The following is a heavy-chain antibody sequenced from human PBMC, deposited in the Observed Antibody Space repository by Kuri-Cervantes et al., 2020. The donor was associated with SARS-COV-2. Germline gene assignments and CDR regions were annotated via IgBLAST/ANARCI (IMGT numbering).Heavy chain of an antibody. D-gene: IGHD6-13*01. CDR2: IYYSGST. J-gene: IGHJ6*02. CDR1: GGSISSSSYY. Sequence: SETLSLTCTVSGGSISSSSYYWGWIRQPPGKGLEWIGSIYYSGSTYYNPSLKSRVTISVDTSKNQFSLKLSSVTAADTAVYCCVRGNPPQFSSSWALSASDYGMDVWGQGTTVTVSS. CDR3: VRGNPPQFSSSWALSASDYGMDV. V-gene: IGHV4-39*01.